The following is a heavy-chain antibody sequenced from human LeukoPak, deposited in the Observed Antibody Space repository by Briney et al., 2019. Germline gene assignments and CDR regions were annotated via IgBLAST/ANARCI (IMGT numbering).Heavy chain of an antibody. CDR3: ARASDYDYVWGSYWSY. J-gene: IGHJ4*02. Sequence: ASVKVSCKVSGYTLTELSMHWVRQAPGKGLEWMGWISACNGNTNYAQKLQGRVTMTTDTSTSTAYMELRSLRSDDTAVYYCARASDYDYVWGSYWSYWGQGTLVTVSS. CDR2: ISACNGNT. V-gene: IGHV1-18*01. D-gene: IGHD3-16*01. CDR1: GYTLTELS.